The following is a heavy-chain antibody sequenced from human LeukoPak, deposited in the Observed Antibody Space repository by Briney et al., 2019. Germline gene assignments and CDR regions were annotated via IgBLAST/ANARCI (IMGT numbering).Heavy chain of an antibody. V-gene: IGHV3-9*03. CDR2: ISWNSGSV. Sequence: GGSLRLSCAASGFTFDGFAMHWVRHPPGKCLEWVSGISWNSGSVGYADSVKGRFTISRDNAKNSLFLQMDSLRDEDMGLYYCAKTRTVDEEYFDSWGQGTLVTVSS. D-gene: IGHD4-11*01. J-gene: IGHJ4*02. CDR1: GFTFDGFA. CDR3: AKTRTVDEEYFDS.